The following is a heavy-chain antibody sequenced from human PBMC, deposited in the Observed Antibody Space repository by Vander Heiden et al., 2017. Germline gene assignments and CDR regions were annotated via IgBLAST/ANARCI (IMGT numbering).Heavy chain of an antibody. V-gene: IGHV3-7*01. CDR2: INQDGSEK. Sequence: EVQLVESGGDLVQPGGSLRLSCGGSAFTCRSYWITWVRQAPGKGLEWVANINQDGSEKYYVDSVKGRFTISRDNAKNSLFLQMNSLGAEDTAVYFCARVPSWAVAAQTLDYWGQGTLVTVSS. J-gene: IGHJ4*02. D-gene: IGHD2-15*01. CDR1: AFTCRSYW. CDR3: ARVPSWAVAAQTLDY.